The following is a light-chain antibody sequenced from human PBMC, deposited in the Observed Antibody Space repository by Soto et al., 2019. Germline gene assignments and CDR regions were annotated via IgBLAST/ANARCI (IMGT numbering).Light chain of an antibody. J-gene: IGLJ3*02. Sequence: QSALTQPASVSGSPGQSITISCTGTNSDIGSYNLVSWYQQHPGKAPKLMIYEVTKWPSGVSNRFSGSKSGNTASLTISGLPAEDEDDYCCGSYAGRSTFVFGGGTKVTVL. CDR3: GSYAGRSTFV. CDR2: EVT. V-gene: IGLV2-23*02. CDR1: NSDIGSYNL.